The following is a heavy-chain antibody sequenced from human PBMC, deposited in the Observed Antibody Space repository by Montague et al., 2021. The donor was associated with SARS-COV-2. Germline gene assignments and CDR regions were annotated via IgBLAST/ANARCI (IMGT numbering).Heavy chain of an antibody. V-gene: IGHV4-34*01. CDR1: GTSFSGYY. Sequence: SETLSLTCAVHGTSFSGYYWNWTRQPPGKGREWMGESNHGGSTKYSPSLKRRLTIATDTSKNQFSLKLTSAAAADSAVYYCARLRDGVVPSPILGVGPYYSYSFLDVWGRGTPVTVSS. J-gene: IGHJ6*03. CDR3: ARLRDGVVPSPILGVGPYYSYSFLDV. CDR2: SNHGGST. D-gene: IGHD3-10*01.